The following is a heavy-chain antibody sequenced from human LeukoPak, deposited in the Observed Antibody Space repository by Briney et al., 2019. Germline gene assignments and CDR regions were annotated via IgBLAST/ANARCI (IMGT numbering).Heavy chain of an antibody. CDR1: GGTFSSYA. V-gene: IGHV1-69*05. CDR2: IIPIFGTA. Sequence: SVKVSCKASGGTFSSYAISWVRQAPGQGLEWMGRIIPIFGTANYAQKFQGRVTITTDESTSTAYMELSSLRSEDTAVYYCARGAYYYDSSGYYYVLHYDYRGQGTLVTVSS. CDR3: ARGAYYYDSSGYYYVLHYDY. D-gene: IGHD3-22*01. J-gene: IGHJ4*02.